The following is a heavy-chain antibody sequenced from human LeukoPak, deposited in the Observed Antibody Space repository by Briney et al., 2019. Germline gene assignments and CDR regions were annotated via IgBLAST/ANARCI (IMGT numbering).Heavy chain of an antibody. CDR1: GYTFTSYG. CDR2: ISAYNGNT. CDR3: ARVEMATITALGYYYYYYYMDV. D-gene: IGHD5-24*01. V-gene: IGHV1-18*01. J-gene: IGHJ6*03. Sequence: ASVKVSCKASGYTFTSYGISWVRQAPGQGLGWMGWISAYNGNTNYAQKLQGRVTMTTDTSTSTAYMELRSLRSDDTAVYYCARVEMATITALGYYYYYYYMDVWGKGTTVTVSS.